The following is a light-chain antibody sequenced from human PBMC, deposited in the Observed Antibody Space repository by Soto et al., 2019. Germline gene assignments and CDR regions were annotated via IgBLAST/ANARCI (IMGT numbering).Light chain of an antibody. V-gene: IGLV2-8*01. J-gene: IGLJ2*01. CDR2: EVT. CDR1: ISDVGGYNY. Sequence: QSALTQPPSASVSPGQSVTISCTGTISDVGGYNYVSWYQQHPGKAPKLMIYEVTKRPSGVPDRFSASKSGNTASLTVSGLQAEDEADYYCSSYEGSSDFVIFGGGTKVTVL. CDR3: SSYEGSSDFVI.